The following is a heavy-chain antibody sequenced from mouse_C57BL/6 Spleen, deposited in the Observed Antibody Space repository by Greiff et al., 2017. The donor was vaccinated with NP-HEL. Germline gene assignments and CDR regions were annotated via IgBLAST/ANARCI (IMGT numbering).Heavy chain of an antibody. CDR2: INPNNGGT. Sequence: EVQLQQSGPELVKPGASVKISCKASGYTFTDYYMNWVKQSHGKSLEWIGDINPNNGGTSYNQKFKGKATLTVDKSSSTAYMELRSLTSEDSAVYDCARGLRRPHWYFDVWGTGTTVTVSS. D-gene: IGHD6-1*01. CDR3: ARGLRRPHWYFDV. CDR1: GYTFTDYY. J-gene: IGHJ1*03. V-gene: IGHV1-26*01.